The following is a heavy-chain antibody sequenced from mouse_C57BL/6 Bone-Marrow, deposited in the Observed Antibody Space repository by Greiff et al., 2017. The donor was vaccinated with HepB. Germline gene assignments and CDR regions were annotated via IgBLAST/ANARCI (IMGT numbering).Heavy chain of an antibody. CDR1: GFTFSSYA. V-gene: IGHV5-4*03. J-gene: IGHJ4*01. CDR2: ISDGGSYT. Sequence: EVKLVESGGGLVKPGGSLKLSCAASGFTFSSYAMSWVRQTPEKRLEWVATISDGGSYTYYPDNVKGRFTISRDNAKNNLYLQMSHLKSEDTAMYYCARGYYGSSYPYYYAMDYWGQGTSVTVSS. D-gene: IGHD1-1*01. CDR3: ARGYYGSSYPYYYAMDY.